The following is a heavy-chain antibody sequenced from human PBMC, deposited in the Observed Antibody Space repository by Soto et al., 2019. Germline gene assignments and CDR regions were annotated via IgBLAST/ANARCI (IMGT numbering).Heavy chain of an antibody. Sequence: SETLSLTCTVSGGSISSYYWSWIRQPPGKGLEWIGYIYYSGSTNYNPSLKSRVTISVDTSKNQFSLKLSSVTAADTAVYYCARDIMGTNYYYYGMDVWGQGTXVTVSS. D-gene: IGHD2-8*01. J-gene: IGHJ6*02. CDR1: GGSISSYY. V-gene: IGHV4-59*01. CDR2: IYYSGST. CDR3: ARDIMGTNYYYYGMDV.